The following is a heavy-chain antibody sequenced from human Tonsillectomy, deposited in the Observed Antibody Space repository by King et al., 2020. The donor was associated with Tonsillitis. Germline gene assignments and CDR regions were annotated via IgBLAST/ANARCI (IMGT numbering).Heavy chain of an antibody. D-gene: IGHD1-26*01. CDR1: GFTFSSYG. Sequence: VQLVESGGGVVQPGRSLRLSCAASGFTFSSYGIHWVRQAPGKGLEWVAVIWYDGSNKYYADSVKGRFTISRDNSKNTLYLQMNSLRAEDTAVYYCARDRVDYSGAYSPGVDYWGQGTLVTVSS. CDR2: IWYDGSNK. CDR3: ARDRVDYSGAYSPGVDY. V-gene: IGHV3-33*01. J-gene: IGHJ4*02.